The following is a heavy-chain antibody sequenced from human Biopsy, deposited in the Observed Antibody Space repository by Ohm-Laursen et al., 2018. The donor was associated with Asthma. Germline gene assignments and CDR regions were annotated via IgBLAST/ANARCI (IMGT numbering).Heavy chain of an antibody. CDR3: ARRGGVRRYFDY. CDR2: IYYIGST. Sequence: TLSLTCIVSGGYISSGAYYWSWVRQPPGKGLEWIGYIYYIGSTYYNPSLKSRVAISLDTSKNQFSLKLSSVTAADTAVYFCARRGGVRRYFDYWGQGTLVTVSS. V-gene: IGHV4-30-4*01. D-gene: IGHD3-16*01. J-gene: IGHJ4*02. CDR1: GGYISSGAYY.